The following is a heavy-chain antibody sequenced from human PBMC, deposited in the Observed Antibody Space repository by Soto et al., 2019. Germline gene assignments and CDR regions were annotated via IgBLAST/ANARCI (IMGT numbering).Heavy chain of an antibody. Sequence: PGGSLRLSCAASGFTFSSYAMHWVRQAPGKGLEWVAVISYDGSNKYYADSVKGRFTISRDNSKNTLYLQMNSLRAEDTVVYYCARSSIAAPFPPPYFDYWGQGTLVTVS. CDR1: GFTFSSYA. CDR2: ISYDGSNK. CDR3: ARSSIAAPFPPPYFDY. J-gene: IGHJ4*02. D-gene: IGHD6-6*01. V-gene: IGHV3-30-3*01.